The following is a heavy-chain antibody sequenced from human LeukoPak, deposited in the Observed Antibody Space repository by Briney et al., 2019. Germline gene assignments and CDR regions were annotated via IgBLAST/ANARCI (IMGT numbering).Heavy chain of an antibody. J-gene: IGHJ5*02. V-gene: IGHV4-34*01. Sequence: PSETLSLTCAVYGGSFSGYYWSWIRQPPGKGLEWIGEINHSGSTNYNPSLKSRVTISVDTSKNQFSLKLSSVTAADTAVYYCARGQGLHDLNWFDPWGQGTLVTVSS. CDR3: ARGQGLHDLNWFDP. D-gene: IGHD2-21*02. CDR1: GGSFSGYY. CDR2: INHSGST.